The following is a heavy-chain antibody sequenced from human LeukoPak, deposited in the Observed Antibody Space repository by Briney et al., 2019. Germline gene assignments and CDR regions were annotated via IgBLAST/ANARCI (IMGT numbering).Heavy chain of an antibody. Sequence: SETLSLTCSVSGYSISSGYYWGWIRQPPGKGLEWIGSIYHSGSTYYNPSLKSRVIISVDASKNLFSLKLSSVTAADTALYYCARVTGYRIEDYFDYWGQGTLVTVSS. CDR2: IYHSGST. CDR3: ARVTGYRIEDYFDY. D-gene: IGHD6-13*01. J-gene: IGHJ4*02. V-gene: IGHV4-38-2*02. CDR1: GYSISSGYY.